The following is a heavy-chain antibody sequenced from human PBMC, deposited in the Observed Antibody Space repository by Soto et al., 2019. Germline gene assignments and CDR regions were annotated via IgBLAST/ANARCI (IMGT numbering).Heavy chain of an antibody. CDR2: LIPIFGTA. V-gene: IGHV1-69*12. CDR1: GGTFSSYA. CDR3: ASKTRYCSGGSCYYYYYGMDV. Sequence: QVQLVQSGAEVKKPGSSVKVSCKASGGTFSSYAISWVRQAPGQGLEWMGGLIPIFGTANYEQKFQGRVTITAGEATSTAYMELSSLRSEDTAVYYCASKTRYCSGGSCYYYYYGMDVWGQGTTVTVSS. J-gene: IGHJ6*02. D-gene: IGHD2-15*01.